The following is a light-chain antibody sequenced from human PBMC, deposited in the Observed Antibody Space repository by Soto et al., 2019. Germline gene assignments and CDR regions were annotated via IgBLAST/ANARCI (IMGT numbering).Light chain of an antibody. J-gene: IGKJ4*01. Sequence: EVVLTQSPATLSLSPGDRATLSCRASQSVNNFLAWYQQKPGQTPRLLIYDASKRATGIPGRFSGSGSGTDFTLTIRSLAPEDFAVYYCQQRSNWPPALSVGGGTKVEI. CDR3: QQRSNWPPALS. CDR1: QSVNNF. V-gene: IGKV3-11*01. CDR2: DAS.